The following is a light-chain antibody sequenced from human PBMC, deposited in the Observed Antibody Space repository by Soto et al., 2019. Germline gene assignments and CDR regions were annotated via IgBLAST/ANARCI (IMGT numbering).Light chain of an antibody. CDR2: EGD. Sequence: QSALTQPASVSGSPGQSITISCTGTNSDIGNHNLVSWYQQHPGEAPKLILFEGDQRPSGVSQRFSASKSGDTASLTISGLQAEDEADYYCYSYVGRSNCVFRGGTKVTVL. CDR3: YSYVGRSNCV. CDR1: NSDIGNHNL. J-gene: IGLJ3*02. V-gene: IGLV2-23*01.